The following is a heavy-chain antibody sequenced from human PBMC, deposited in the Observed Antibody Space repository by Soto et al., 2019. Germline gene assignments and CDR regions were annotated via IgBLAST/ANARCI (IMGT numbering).Heavy chain of an antibody. CDR3: ARHVNPWAQGAFDI. D-gene: IGHD7-27*01. Sequence: SETLSLTCTVSGGSISSYYWSWIRQPPGKGLEWIGYIYYSGSTNYNPSLKSRVTISVDTSKNQFSLKLSSVTAADTAVYYCARHVNPWAQGAFDIWGQGTMVTVSS. CDR2: IYYSGST. J-gene: IGHJ3*02. CDR1: GGSISSYY. V-gene: IGHV4-59*08.